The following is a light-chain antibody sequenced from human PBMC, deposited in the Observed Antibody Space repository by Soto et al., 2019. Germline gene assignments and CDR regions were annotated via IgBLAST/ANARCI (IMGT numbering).Light chain of an antibody. CDR1: QNVNNNY. CDR3: QQYGSSPWT. CDR2: GAS. J-gene: IGKJ1*01. Sequence: ENVLAPSPSTLSFSPGEKATLSCKASQNVNNNYLVWYQQRPGQAPGLLIHGASSRAAGVPDRFTGSGSGTDFTLTINRLEPEDFAVYYCQQYGSSPWTFGQGTKVDIK. V-gene: IGKV3-20*01.